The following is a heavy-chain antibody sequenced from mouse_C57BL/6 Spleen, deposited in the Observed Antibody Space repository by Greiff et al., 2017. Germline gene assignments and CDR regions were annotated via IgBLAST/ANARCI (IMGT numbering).Heavy chain of an antibody. Sequence: EVQLQQSGPELVKPGASVKISCKASGYSFTGYYMNWVKQSPEKSLEWIGEINPSTGGTTYNQKFKAKATLTVAKSSSTAYMQLKSLTSEDSAVYYCARRQLRPGGFDYWGQGTTLTVSS. D-gene: IGHD3-2*02. V-gene: IGHV1-42*01. CDR1: GYSFTGYY. CDR3: ARRQLRPGGFDY. J-gene: IGHJ2*01. CDR2: INPSTGGT.